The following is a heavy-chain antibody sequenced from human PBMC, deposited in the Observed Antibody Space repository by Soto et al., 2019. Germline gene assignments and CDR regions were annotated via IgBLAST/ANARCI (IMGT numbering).Heavy chain of an antibody. J-gene: IGHJ4*02. Sequence: SETRSLTCTVSGGSISSGGYYWSWIRQHPGKGLEWIGYIYYSGSTYYNPSLKSRVTISVDTSKNQFSLKLSSVTAADTAVYYCARAASPNYYDSSGYTYYFDYWGQGTLVTVSS. V-gene: IGHV4-31*03. CDR1: GGSISSGGYY. D-gene: IGHD3-22*01. CDR2: IYYSGST. CDR3: ARAASPNYYDSSGYTYYFDY.